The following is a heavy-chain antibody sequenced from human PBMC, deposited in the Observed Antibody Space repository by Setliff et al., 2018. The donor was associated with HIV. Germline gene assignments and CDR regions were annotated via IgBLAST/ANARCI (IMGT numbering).Heavy chain of an antibody. J-gene: IGHJ4*02. V-gene: IGHV4-39*07. Sequence: SETLSLTCTVSGGSISSSSYYWGWIRQPPGKGLEWLGSIYYSGSAYYNPSLESRVTISVDTSKNQFSLKLSSVTAADTAVYYCARATVAIFGVVTAILHYFDYWGQGTLVTVSS. CDR3: ARATVAIFGVVTAILHYFDY. CDR1: GGSISSSSYY. CDR2: IYYSGSA. D-gene: IGHD3-3*01.